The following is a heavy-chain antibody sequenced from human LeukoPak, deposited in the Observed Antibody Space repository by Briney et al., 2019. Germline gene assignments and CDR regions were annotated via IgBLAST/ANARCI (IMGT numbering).Heavy chain of an antibody. CDR3: ARDSCSGGSCCYYFDY. CDR2: ISYDGSNK. Sequence: QAGGSLRLSCAAAGFTFSSYAMHWVRQAPGKGLEWVAVISYDGSNKYYADSVKGRFTISRDNSKNTLYLQMNSLRAEDTAVYYCARDSCSGGSCCYYFDYWGQGTLVTVSS. CDR1: GFTFSSYA. D-gene: IGHD2-15*01. V-gene: IGHV3-30*04. J-gene: IGHJ4*02.